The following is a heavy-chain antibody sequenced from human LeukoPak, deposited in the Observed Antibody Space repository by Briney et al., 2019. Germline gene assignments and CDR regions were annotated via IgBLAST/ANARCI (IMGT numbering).Heavy chain of an antibody. V-gene: IGHV1-8*01. CDR2: MNLNNTGR. CDR3: ARAFYSSAAGGGNYFDY. J-gene: IGHJ4*02. CDR1: GYTLPSYD. Sequence: SEKVSCKTSGYTLPSYDIKWVRQDPGQGIEWMGWMNLNNTGRGNEQKFQGRVTLTRDTSTNTDSLELRSLRSADSAVYYCARAFYSSAAGGGNYFDYWGQGTLVTVSP. D-gene: IGHD6-19*01.